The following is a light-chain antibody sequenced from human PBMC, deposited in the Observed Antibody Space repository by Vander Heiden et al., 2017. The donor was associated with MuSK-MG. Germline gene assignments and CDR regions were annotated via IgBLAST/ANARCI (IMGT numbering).Light chain of an antibody. CDR1: QSISSW. Sequence: DIQFTQSPSALSASVGDRVTITCRASQSISSWVAWYQQKPGKAPKLLIDKASSLESGVPSRFSGSGSGTEITRTISSLQPDDFATYDCQQDKRYWTFGQGTKVEIK. CDR3: QQDKRYWT. CDR2: KAS. J-gene: IGKJ1*01. V-gene: IGKV1-5*03.